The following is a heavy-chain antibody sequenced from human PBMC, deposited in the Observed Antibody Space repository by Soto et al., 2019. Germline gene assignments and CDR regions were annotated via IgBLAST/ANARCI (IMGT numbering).Heavy chain of an antibody. Sequence: WVSTLSGSGGSTYYADAVKGRVTISRDNSKNTLYLQMNSLRAEDTAVYYCAKTFFSFCHRTSSHNCTHVLGEGPTVTV. CDR3: AKTFFSFCHRTSSHNCTHV. D-gene: IGHD1-1*01. CDR2: LSGSGGST. V-gene: IGHV3-23*01. J-gene: IGHJ6*02.